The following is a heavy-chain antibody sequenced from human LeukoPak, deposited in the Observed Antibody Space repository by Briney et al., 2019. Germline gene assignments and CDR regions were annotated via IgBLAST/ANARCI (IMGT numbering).Heavy chain of an antibody. D-gene: IGHD5-18*01. CDR3: ARDRSYGYFDY. J-gene: IGHJ4*02. CDR1: GGSVSSGNYY. CDR2: IYYSGIT. Sequence: SETLSLTCTVSGGSVSSGNYYWSWIRQPPGKGLEWIGYIYYSGITNYNPSLKSRVTISVDTSKNQFSLKLSSVTAADTAVYYCARDRSYGYFDYWGQGTLVTVSS. V-gene: IGHV4-61*01.